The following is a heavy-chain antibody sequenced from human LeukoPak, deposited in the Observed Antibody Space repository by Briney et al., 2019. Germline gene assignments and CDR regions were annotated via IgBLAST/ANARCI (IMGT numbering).Heavy chain of an antibody. J-gene: IGHJ4*02. D-gene: IGHD3-22*01. V-gene: IGHV3-23*01. CDR3: AIPSGFFDY. CDR2: ISNNGGYT. CDR1: GFTFSSSA. Sequence: GGSLRLSCAASGFTFSSSAMSWVRQAPGKGLEWVSAISNNGGYTYYADSVQGRFTISRDNSKNTLYLQMNSLRAEDTAVYYCAIPSGFFDYWGQGTLVTVSS.